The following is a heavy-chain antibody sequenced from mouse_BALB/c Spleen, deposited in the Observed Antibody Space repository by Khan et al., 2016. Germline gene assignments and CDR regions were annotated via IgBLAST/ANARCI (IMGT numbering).Heavy chain of an antibody. Sequence: IQLVQSGPELVKPGASVKISCKASGYSFTGYFMNWVMQSHGKSLEWIGRINPHIGETLYNQKFKGKATLTVDESSRTAHMELRSLASEDSAVYYCARKNGSDLDYWGQGTTLTVSS. J-gene: IGHJ2*01. CDR2: INPHIGET. V-gene: IGHV1-20*02. CDR3: ARKNGSDLDY. D-gene: IGHD1-1*01. CDR1: GYSFTGYF.